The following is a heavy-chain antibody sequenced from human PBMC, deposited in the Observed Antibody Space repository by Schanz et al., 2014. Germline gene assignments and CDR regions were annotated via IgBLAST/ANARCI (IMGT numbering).Heavy chain of an antibody. CDR2: ISGSGAST. CDR1: GFSFSSYA. J-gene: IGHJ3*02. V-gene: IGHV3-23*04. Sequence: EVQLVESGGGLVEPGGSLRLSCATSGFSFSSYAINWVRQAPGKGLEWVSGISGSGASTYYADSVKGRFTISRDNAKNTLYLQMNTLRAEDTAVYYCARKMKLGVYGGKGHDSLDIWGQGTMVTVSS. CDR3: ARKMKLGVYGGKGHDSLDI. D-gene: IGHD4-17*01.